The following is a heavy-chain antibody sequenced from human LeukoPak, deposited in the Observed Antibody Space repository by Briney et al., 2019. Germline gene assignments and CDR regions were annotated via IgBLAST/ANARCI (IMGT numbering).Heavy chain of an antibody. D-gene: IGHD2-15*01. J-gene: IGHJ4*02. CDR3: ARDHAGSGRAFDY. Sequence: GGSLILSCASSAFTNSTIRIQGGRRAPPTGREGGGLLSSGGINKHYADSVKGRFTISRDNSMNTLYLQMNSVGVEDTAVYYCARDHAGSGRAFDYCGQGTLVTVSS. CDR2: LSSGGINK. CDR1: AFTNSTIR. V-gene: IGHV3-30*06.